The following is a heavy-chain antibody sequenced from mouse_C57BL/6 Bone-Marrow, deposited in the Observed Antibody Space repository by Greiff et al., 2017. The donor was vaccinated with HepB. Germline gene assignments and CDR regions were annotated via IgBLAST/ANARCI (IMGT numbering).Heavy chain of an antibody. CDR3: ARSDTTVVATRYFDV. D-gene: IGHD1-1*01. Sequence: VQLVESGAELVKPGASVKMSCKASGYTFTSYWITWVKQRPGQGLEWIGDIYPGSGSTNYNEKFKSKATLTVDTSSSTAYMQLSSLTSEDSAVYYCARSDTTVVATRYFDVWGTGTTVTVSS. V-gene: IGHV1-55*01. CDR1: GYTFTSYW. J-gene: IGHJ1*03. CDR2: IYPGSGST.